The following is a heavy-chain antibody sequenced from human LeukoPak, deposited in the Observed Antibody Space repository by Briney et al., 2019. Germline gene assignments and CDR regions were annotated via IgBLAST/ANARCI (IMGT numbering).Heavy chain of an antibody. D-gene: IGHD1-26*01. Sequence: QSGGSLTLSCAASGFTFRDAAMTWVRQAPGMGLEWVSLISSSGANAYYADSVKGRFTISRDNSKNTLYLQMNNLRGEDTAEYYCAKDMELASWGQGTLVTVSS. CDR1: GFTFRDAA. CDR2: ISSSGANA. V-gene: IGHV3-23*01. J-gene: IGHJ5*02. CDR3: AKDMELAS.